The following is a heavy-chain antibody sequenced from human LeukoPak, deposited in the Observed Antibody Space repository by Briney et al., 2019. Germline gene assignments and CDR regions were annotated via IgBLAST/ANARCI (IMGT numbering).Heavy chain of an antibody. CDR3: AKVRGGVTTIYFDY. CDR1: GFTFSSYA. Sequence: PGGSLRLSCAASGFTFSSYAMGWVRQAPGKGLEWVSAISGSGGSTYYADSVKGRFTISRDNSKNTLYLQMNSLRAEDTAVYYCAKVRGGVTTIYFDYWGQGTLVTVSS. V-gene: IGHV3-23*01. CDR2: ISGSGGST. D-gene: IGHD4-17*01. J-gene: IGHJ4*02.